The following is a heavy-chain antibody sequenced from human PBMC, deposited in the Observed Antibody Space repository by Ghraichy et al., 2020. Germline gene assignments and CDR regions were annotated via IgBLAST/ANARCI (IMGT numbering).Heavy chain of an antibody. CDR2: ISGDGGST. V-gene: IGHV3-43*02. CDR3: AKDSLGPLYCSGGSCYLDY. D-gene: IGHD2-15*01. J-gene: IGHJ4*02. CDR1: GLTFDDYA. Sequence: GGSLRLSCAASGLTFDDYAMHWVRQAPGKGLEWVSLISGDGGSTYYADSVKGRFTISRDNSKNSLYLQMNSLRTEDTALYYCAKDSLGPLYCSGGSCYLDYWGQGTLVTVSS.